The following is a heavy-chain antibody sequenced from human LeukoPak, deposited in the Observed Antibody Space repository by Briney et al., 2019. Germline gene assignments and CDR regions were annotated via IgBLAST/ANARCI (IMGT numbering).Heavy chain of an antibody. CDR3: ARTYYYDSSGYIGDY. CDR2: INPIFGTA. D-gene: IGHD3-22*01. V-gene: IGHV1-69*05. Sequence: GSSVKVSCKAYGGTFSSYAISWVRQAPGQGHEWMGRINPIFGTANYAQKFQCRVTITTDESTSTAYMELSSLRSEDTAVYYCARTYYYDSSGYIGDYWGQGTLVTVFS. J-gene: IGHJ4*02. CDR1: GGTFSSYA.